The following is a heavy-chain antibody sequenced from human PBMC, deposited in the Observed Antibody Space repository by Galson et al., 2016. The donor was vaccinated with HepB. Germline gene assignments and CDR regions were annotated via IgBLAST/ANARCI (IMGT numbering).Heavy chain of an antibody. CDR1: GGSFSGYY. D-gene: IGHD2-2*01. CDR2: IKHSGII. J-gene: IGHJ4*02. V-gene: IGHV4-34*01. CDR3: ARGYCSSSNCIPYDY. Sequence: SETLSLTCAVYGGSFSGYYWNWIRQPPEKGLEWIGEIKHSGIINYNPSLKSRVTISIDTSKNQLSLRMSSVTAADTAVYYCARGYCSSSNCIPYDYWGQGTLVTVSS.